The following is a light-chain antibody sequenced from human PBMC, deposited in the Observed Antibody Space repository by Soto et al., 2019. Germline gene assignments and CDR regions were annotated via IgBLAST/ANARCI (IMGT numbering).Light chain of an antibody. V-gene: IGLV2-14*01. J-gene: IGLJ1*01. Sequence: QSVLTQPASVSGSPGQSITISCTGTSSDVGAYKYVSWYQQHPGKAPKVMIYEVSNRPSGVSNRFSGSKSGNTASLTISGLQAEDEADYFCSSYSSSSTLLVFGTGTKVTV. CDR3: SSYSSSSTLLV. CDR1: SSDVGAYKY. CDR2: EVS.